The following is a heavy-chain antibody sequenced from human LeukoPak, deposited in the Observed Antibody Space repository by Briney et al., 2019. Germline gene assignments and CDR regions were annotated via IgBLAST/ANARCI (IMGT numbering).Heavy chain of an antibody. J-gene: IGHJ3*02. V-gene: IGHV3-66*01. CDR1: GFTFSNYG. D-gene: IGHD6-25*01. CDR2: ITSSGIT. CDR3: ARRSAAKDAFDI. Sequence: GGSLRLSCAASGFTFSNYGMNWVRQAPGKGLEWVSGITSSGITYYADSVKGRFTISRDSSKNTLYLQMNSLRAEDTAVYYCARRSAAKDAFDIWGQGTMVTVSS.